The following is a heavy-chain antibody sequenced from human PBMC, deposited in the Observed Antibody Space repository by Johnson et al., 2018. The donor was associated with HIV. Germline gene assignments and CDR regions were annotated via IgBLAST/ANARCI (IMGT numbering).Heavy chain of an antibody. CDR3: AREWSSSRWTYGFDI. Sequence: QVQVLESGGGVVQPGTSLRLSCEASGLTLSAYGLHWVRQAPGKGLEWVAVIWPDGSNRYYADSVKGRFTVSRDNSKNTLYLQMNSLRAEDTAVYYCAREWSSSRWTYGFDIWGQGTMVTVSS. CDR1: GLTLSAYG. J-gene: IGHJ3*02. CDR2: IWPDGSNR. V-gene: IGHV3-33*01. D-gene: IGHD6-13*01.